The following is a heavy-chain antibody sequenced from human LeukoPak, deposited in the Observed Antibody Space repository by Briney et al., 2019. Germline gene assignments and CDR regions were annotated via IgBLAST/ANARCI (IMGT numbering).Heavy chain of an antibody. CDR1: GGSISTYY. CDR2: SSYSGPT. V-gene: IGHV4-59*08. D-gene: IGHD6-19*01. J-gene: IGHJ5*02. CDR3: ARSPPVPGTGGWFDP. Sequence: SETLSLTCTGSGGSISTYYWSWVRQPPGKGLEWIGFSSYSGPTNYNPSLKSRVTVSVDTSKNQFSLELSSLTAADTAVYFCARSPPVPGTGGWFDPWGQGILVTVSS.